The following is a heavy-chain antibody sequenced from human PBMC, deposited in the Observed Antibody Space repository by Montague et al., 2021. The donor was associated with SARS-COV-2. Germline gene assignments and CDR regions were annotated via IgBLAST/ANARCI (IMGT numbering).Heavy chain of an antibody. CDR3: ARGLSIAVAGTLFPDYYYYMDV. V-gene: IGHV3-48*03. CDR2: ISSSGSTI. CDR1: GFTFSSYE. J-gene: IGHJ6*03. Sequence: SLRLSCAASGFTFSSYEMNWVRQAPGKGLEWVSYISSSGSTIYYADSVXGRFTISRDNAKNSLYLQMNSLRAEDTAVYYCARGLSIAVAGTLFPDYYYYMDVWGKGTTVTVSS. D-gene: IGHD6-19*01.